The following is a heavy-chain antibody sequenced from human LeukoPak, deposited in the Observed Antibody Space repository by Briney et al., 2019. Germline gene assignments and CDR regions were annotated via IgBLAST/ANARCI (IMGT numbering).Heavy chain of an antibody. V-gene: IGHV4-30-2*01. J-gene: IGHJ4*02. CDR3: ARDKGYSYGSFDY. Sequence: SQTLSLTCTVSGGSISSGGYYWSWIRQPPGKGLEWIGYIYHSGSTYYNPSLKSRVTISVDRSKNQFSLKLSSVTAADTAVYYCARDKGYSYGSFDYWGQGTLVTVSS. D-gene: IGHD5-18*01. CDR1: GGSISSGGYY. CDR2: IYHSGST.